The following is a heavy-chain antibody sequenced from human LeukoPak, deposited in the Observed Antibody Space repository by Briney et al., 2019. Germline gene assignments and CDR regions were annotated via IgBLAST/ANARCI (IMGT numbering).Heavy chain of an antibody. D-gene: IGHD2/OR15-2a*01. CDR1: GGSISSYY. CDR2: IYTSGDT. J-gene: IGHJ6*03. Sequence: PSETLSLTCTVPGGSISSYYWTWIRQPPGKGLEWIGYIYTSGDTNYNPSLKSRVTISVDTSKKQFSLKLSSVTAADTAVYYCARLYPGYFYYMDVWGKGTTVTVSS. V-gene: IGHV4-4*08. CDR3: ARLYPGYFYYMDV.